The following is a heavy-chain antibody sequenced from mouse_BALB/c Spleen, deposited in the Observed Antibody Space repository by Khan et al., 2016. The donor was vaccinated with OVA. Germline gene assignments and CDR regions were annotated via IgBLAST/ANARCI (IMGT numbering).Heavy chain of an antibody. CDR3: ARLAYYYDSEGFAY. D-gene: IGHD1-1*01. CDR2: VSTGGHYT. CDR1: GFTFSTYG. V-gene: IGHV5-6*01. Sequence: EVELVESGGDVVKPGGSLKLSCAASGFTFSTYGMSWVRQTPDKRLKWVATVSTGGHYTYYPDTVKGRFTISRDNAKNTLYLQMSSLKSEDTAMFYCARLAYYYDSEGFAYWGQGTLVTVSA. J-gene: IGHJ3*01.